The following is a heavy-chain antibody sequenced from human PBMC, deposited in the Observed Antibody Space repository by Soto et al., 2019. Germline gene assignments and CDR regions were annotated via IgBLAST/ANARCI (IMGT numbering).Heavy chain of an antibody. V-gene: IGHV3-74*01. CDR2: INSGATTT. CDR3: ARGPSGWFGYDY. D-gene: IGHD6-19*01. Sequence: ETLSLSCAASGFTFSSSWMHWVRQGPGKGLVWVSRINSGATTTNYADSVKGRFTISRDNAKNTLYLQMDSLTAEDTAVYYCARGPSGWFGYDYWGQGTLVTVSS. J-gene: IGHJ4*02. CDR1: GFTFSSSW.